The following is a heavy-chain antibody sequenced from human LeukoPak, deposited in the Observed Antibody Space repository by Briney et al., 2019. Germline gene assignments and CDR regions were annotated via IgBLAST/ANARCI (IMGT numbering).Heavy chain of an antibody. J-gene: IGHJ4*02. V-gene: IGHV3-33*01. CDR1: GFTFTNHG. CDR2: IWYDGSKK. CDR3: ARDLGNFDRGGSYFDY. Sequence: PGRYLRLSCAASGFTFTNHGFHWVRQAPGKGLEWVALIWYDGSKKVYVDSVKGRFTISRDDPKNTLYLQMNSLRDEDTAVYYCARDLGNFDRGGSYFDYRGQGTLVTVSS. D-gene: IGHD4-23*01.